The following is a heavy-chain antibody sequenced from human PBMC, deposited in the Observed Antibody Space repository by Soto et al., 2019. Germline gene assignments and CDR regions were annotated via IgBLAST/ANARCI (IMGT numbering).Heavy chain of an antibody. J-gene: IGHJ6*02. CDR1: GFTFSSYW. Sequence: GSLRLSCAASGFTFSSYWMSWVRQAPGKGLEWVANIKQDGSEKYYVDSVKGRFTISRDNAKNSLYLQMNSLRAEDTAVYYCRMVRGVAGYGMDVWGQGTTVTVSS. CDR2: IKQDGSEK. D-gene: IGHD3-10*01. CDR3: RMVRGVAGYGMDV. V-gene: IGHV3-7*01.